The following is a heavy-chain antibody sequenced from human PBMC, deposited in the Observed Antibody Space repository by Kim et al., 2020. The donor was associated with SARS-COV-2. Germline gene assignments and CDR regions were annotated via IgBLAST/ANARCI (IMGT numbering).Heavy chain of an antibody. CDR1: GGSISSGGYY. CDR3: ARLFDRKGSFEI. J-gene: IGHJ4*02. Sequence: SETLSLTCTVSGGSISSGGYYWTWIRHHPGKGLEWFGHIYSSGSTYNNPSLQSRTYISVDTTKDQYSLRVNFVTAADTAVYYCARLFDRKGSFEIGGQGT. V-gene: IGHV4-31*03. D-gene: IGHD1-26*01. CDR2: IYSSGST.